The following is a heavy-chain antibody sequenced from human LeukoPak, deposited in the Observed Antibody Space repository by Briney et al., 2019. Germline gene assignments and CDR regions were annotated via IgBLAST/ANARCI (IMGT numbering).Heavy chain of an antibody. CDR3: AKDRVDGSGSQFDS. Sequence: GGSLRLSCAASGFTFSSYWMNWVRQAPGKGLEWVSGIVPNGATTYYADSVKGRFTISKDNAMDTLFLQMNSLRADDTAVYYCAKDRVDGSGSQFDSWGQGSLVTVSS. D-gene: IGHD3-10*01. CDR1: GFTFSSYW. V-gene: IGHV3-23*01. J-gene: IGHJ4*02. CDR2: IVPNGATT.